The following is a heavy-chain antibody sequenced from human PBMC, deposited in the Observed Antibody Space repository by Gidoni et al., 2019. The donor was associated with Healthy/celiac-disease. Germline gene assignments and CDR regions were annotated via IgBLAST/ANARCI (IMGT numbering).Heavy chain of an antibody. Sequence: QVQLVESGGGLVKPGGSLRLSCATSGFTFRDYYMSWIRQAPGKGLEWVSYISSSSSYTNYADSVKGRFTISRDNAKNSLYLQMNSLRAEDTAVYYCARAGRNYDFWSGDDYWGQGTLVTVSS. CDR1: GFTFRDYY. V-gene: IGHV3-11*05. J-gene: IGHJ4*02. CDR3: ARAGRNYDFWSGDDY. D-gene: IGHD3-3*01. CDR2: ISSSSSYT.